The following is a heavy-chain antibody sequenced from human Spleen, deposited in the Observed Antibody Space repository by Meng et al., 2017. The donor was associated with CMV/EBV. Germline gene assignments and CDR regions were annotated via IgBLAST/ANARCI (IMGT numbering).Heavy chain of an antibody. CDR1: GYTFTGYY. CDR2: INPNSGGT. Sequence: ASVKVSCKASGYTFTGYYMHWVRQAPGQGLEWMGWINPNSGGTNYAQKFQGRVTMTRDTSISTAYMELSSLRSDDTAVYYCARTSSDTSGYSRDYFDYWGQGTLVTVPQ. D-gene: IGHD3-22*01. V-gene: IGHV1-2*02. J-gene: IGHJ4*02. CDR3: ARTSSDTSGYSRDYFDY.